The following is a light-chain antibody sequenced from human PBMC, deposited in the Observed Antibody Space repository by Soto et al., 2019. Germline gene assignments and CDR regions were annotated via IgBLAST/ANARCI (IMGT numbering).Light chain of an antibody. CDR1: QSVGTS. CDR3: QEGSSRPALT. J-gene: IGKJ4*01. V-gene: IGKV3-11*01. Sequence: EVVLTQSPATLSLSPGERATLSCRASQSVGTSLAWYQQKVGQAPRLLIYSASSRATGVPVRFTGSGSGTDFTLSISSLEPADVAVYYCQEGSSRPALTFGGGTKVEIK. CDR2: SAS.